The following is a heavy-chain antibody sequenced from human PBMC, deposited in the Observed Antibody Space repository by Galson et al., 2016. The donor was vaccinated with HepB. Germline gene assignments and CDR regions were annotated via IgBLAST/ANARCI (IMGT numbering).Heavy chain of an antibody. Sequence: SLRLSCVGSGFTFRSYGIHWVRQAPGKGLEWVAVISYDGTNKYYADSGKGRFTISRDKSKNTLYLQMNSLRAEDTAVYYCTKDGDSTGYYYSKFNWGQGTLVTVSS. J-gene: IGHJ4*02. CDR3: TKDGDSTGYYYSKFN. CDR1: GFTFRSYG. D-gene: IGHD3-22*01. V-gene: IGHV3-30*18. CDR2: ISYDGTNK.